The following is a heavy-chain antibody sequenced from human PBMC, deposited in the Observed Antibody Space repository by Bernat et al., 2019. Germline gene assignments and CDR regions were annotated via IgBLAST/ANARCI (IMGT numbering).Heavy chain of an antibody. CDR1: GGSISSYY. D-gene: IGHD6-19*01. CDR2: IYYSGST. J-gene: IGHJ4*02. Sequence: QVQLQESGPGLVKPSETLSLTCTVSGGSISSYYWSWIRQPPGKGLEWIGYIYYSGSTNYNPSLKSRVTISVDTSKNQFSPKLSSVTAADTAVYYCARGRARDSSGWYPDFDYWGQGTLVTVSS. V-gene: IGHV4-59*01. CDR3: ARGRARDSSGWYPDFDY.